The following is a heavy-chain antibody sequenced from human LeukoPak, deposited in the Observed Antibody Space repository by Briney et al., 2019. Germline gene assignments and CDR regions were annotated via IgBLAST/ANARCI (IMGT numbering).Heavy chain of an antibody. V-gene: IGHV3-30*02. Sequence: GGSLRLSCVASGFTFSNYGMHWVRQAPGKGLEWVAFIRYDGSNKFYADSVKGRFTISRDNSKNTLYLQMNSLRAEDTAVYYCARGGPAAGRFDYWGQGTLVTVSS. CDR1: GFTFSNYG. CDR2: IRYDGSNK. CDR3: ARGGPAAGRFDY. J-gene: IGHJ4*02. D-gene: IGHD6-13*01.